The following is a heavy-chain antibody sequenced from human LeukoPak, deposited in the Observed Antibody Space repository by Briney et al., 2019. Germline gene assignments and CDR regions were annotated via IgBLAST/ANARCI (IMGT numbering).Heavy chain of an antibody. V-gene: IGHV1-46*01. D-gene: IGHD3-22*01. CDR3: ARELVRATDYYYYGVDV. Sequence: GASVKVSCKASGYTFTSYYMHWVRQAPGQGLEWMGIINPSGGSTSYAQKFQGRVTMTRDTSTSTVYMELSSLRSEDTAVYYCARELVRATDYYYYGVDVWGQGTTVTVSS. CDR2: INPSGGST. J-gene: IGHJ6*02. CDR1: GYTFTSYY.